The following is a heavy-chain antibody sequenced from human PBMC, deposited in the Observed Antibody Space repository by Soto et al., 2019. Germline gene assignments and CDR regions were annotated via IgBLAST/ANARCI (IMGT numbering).Heavy chain of an antibody. D-gene: IGHD3-22*01. J-gene: IGHJ4*02. Sequence: SVKVSCKASGGTFSNYAISWVRQAPGQGLEWMGGIIPIFGTTNYAQKFQDRVTITADESTSTAYMELSSLRSEDTAVYYCARAVRRDYDISGYGTLHFDYWGQGTLVTVS. CDR3: ARAVRRDYDISGYGTLHFDY. CDR2: IIPIFGTT. V-gene: IGHV1-69*13. CDR1: GGTFSNYA.